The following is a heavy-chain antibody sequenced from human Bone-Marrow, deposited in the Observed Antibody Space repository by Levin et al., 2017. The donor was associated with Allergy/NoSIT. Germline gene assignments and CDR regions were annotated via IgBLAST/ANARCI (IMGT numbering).Heavy chain of an antibody. V-gene: IGHV3-73*01. CDR3: TSTSSGWQIDF. CDR1: GFTFRDSP. J-gene: IGHJ4*02. Sequence: LSLTCAASGFTFRDSPMHWVRQASGQGLEWVGRVKSRAVNYATAYAASVNGRFTVYRDHSKNMAYLQMTSLKTADTAVYYCTSTSSGWQIDFWGQGTLVTVSS. D-gene: IGHD6-19*01. CDR2: VKSRAVNYAT.